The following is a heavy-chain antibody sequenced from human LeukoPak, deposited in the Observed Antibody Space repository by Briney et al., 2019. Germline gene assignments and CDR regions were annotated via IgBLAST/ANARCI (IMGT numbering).Heavy chain of an antibody. CDR1: GDSISNYC. D-gene: IGHD4-11*01. CDR2: IYSTGST. Sequence: SETLSLTCTVSGDSISNYCWSWIRQPAGKGLEWVGRIYSTGSTNYNPSLKSRVTISVDTSKNQFSLKLSSVTAADTAVYYCARDTGYMDVWGKGTTVTVSS. V-gene: IGHV4-4*07. J-gene: IGHJ6*03. CDR3: ARDTGYMDV.